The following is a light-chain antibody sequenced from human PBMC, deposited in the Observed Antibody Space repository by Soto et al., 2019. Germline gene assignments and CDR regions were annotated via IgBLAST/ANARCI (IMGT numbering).Light chain of an antibody. V-gene: IGKV3-20*01. Sequence: EIVLTQSPGTLSLSPGERATLSCRASQSVSSSYLAWYQQKPGQAPRLIIYGASSRATGIPDRFSGSGSGTDFTLTISRLEPEDFAVYYCQQYGSSPRTFGQWTKVEIK. CDR1: QSVSSSY. CDR3: QQYGSSPRT. J-gene: IGKJ1*01. CDR2: GAS.